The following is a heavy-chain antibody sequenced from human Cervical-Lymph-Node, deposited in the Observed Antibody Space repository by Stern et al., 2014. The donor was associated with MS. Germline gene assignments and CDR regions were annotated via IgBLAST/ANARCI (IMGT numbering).Heavy chain of an antibody. Sequence: EVHLVESGGGVIQPGGSLRLSCTASGFTVSRDYMTWVRQAPGKGLEWVSLITNVGNTFYTDSVKGRFTITRDDSKNTVYLHMTSLRAEDTAMYYCARDTSSPERSDWWGQGTLVTVSS. V-gene: IGHV3-53*01. J-gene: IGHJ4*02. D-gene: IGHD1-1*01. CDR2: ITNVGNT. CDR1: GFTVSRDY. CDR3: ARDTSSPERSDW.